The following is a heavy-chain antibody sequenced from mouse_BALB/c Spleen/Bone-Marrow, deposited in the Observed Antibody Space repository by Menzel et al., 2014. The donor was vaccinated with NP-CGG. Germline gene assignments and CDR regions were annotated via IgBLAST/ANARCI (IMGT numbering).Heavy chain of an antibody. D-gene: IGHD2-2*01. CDR2: IYPYNGVT. V-gene: IGHV1S29*02. J-gene: IGHJ3*01. Sequence: VQLKHSGPELLKPGASVKISCKASGYTFTDYNMHWVKQSHGKSLEWIGYIYPYNGVTAYNQKFKSKATLTVDNSSSTAYMEFRSLTSEDSAVYYCARIYYGYEFTYWGQGTLVTVSA. CDR3: ARIYYGYEFTY. CDR1: GYTFTDYN.